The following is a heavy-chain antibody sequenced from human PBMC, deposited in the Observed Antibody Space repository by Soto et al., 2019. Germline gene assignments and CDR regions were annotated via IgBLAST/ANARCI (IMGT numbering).Heavy chain of an antibody. CDR1: GFTFSNYW. V-gene: IGHV3-74*01. Sequence: GGSLRLSCAATGFTFSNYWMHWVRQTPGKGLVWVSRINSDGSTTSYADSVKGRFTISRDNAKNTLYLQMNSLRAEDTAVYYCARDRDYSFDYWGQGALVTVAS. CDR2: INSDGSTT. J-gene: IGHJ4*02. CDR3: ARDRDYSFDY. D-gene: IGHD3-10*01.